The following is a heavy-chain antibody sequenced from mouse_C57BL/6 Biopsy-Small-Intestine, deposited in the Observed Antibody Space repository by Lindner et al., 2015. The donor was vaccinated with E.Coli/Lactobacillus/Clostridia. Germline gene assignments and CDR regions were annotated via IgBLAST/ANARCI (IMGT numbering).Heavy chain of an antibody. CDR3: ARRPFDY. CDR2: IYPRSGNT. J-gene: IGHJ3*01. Sequence: VQLQESGAELARPGASVKLSCKASGYTFTSYGISWVKQRTGQGLEWIGEIYPRSGNTYYNEKFKGKATLTADKSSSTAYMELRSLTSEDSAVYFCARRPFDYWGQGTLVTVSA. CDR1: GYTFTSYG. V-gene: IGHV1-81*01.